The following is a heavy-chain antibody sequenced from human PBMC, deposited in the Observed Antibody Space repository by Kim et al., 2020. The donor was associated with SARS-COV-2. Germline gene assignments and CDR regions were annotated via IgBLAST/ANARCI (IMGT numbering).Heavy chain of an antibody. Sequence: GGSLRLSCLASGFNFGDYAMHWVRQRPGKGLDWVSGLSWSSYNLGYVDSVMGRVTISRANAKNSLYLQMESLRPEDTAVYYCVRGTDNSPSVAGPWGQGT. CDR1: GFNFGDYA. V-gene: IGHV3-9*01. CDR3: VRGTDNSPSVAGP. CDR2: LSWSSYNL. J-gene: IGHJ5*02. D-gene: IGHD6-19*01.